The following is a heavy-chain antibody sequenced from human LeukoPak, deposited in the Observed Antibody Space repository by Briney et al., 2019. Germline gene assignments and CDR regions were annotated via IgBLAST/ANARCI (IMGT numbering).Heavy chain of an antibody. D-gene: IGHD6-13*01. CDR1: GGSVSSSSYY. CDR2: IYYSGDT. CDR3: ARRDYSSSYFFDY. Sequence: PSETLSLTCTVSGGSVSSSSYYWVWIRQPPGKGLEWVGNIYYSGDTYYNPSLKSRVTISVGTSKNQFSLKLSSVTAADTAVYYCARRDYSSSYFFDYWGQGTLVTVSS. J-gene: IGHJ4*02. V-gene: IGHV4-39*01.